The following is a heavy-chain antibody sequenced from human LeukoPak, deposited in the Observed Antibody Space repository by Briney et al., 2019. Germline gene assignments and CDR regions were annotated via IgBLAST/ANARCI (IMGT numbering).Heavy chain of an antibody. D-gene: IGHD1-26*01. Sequence: GGSLRLSCAASGFTFSSYAMTWVRQAPGEGLQWVSGISGSGTSAYYADSVRGRFTISRDNSKNTLYLQMNSLRAEDTAVYYCAKESSGSQGFDYWGQGTLVTVSS. V-gene: IGHV3-23*01. CDR1: GFTFSSYA. CDR2: ISGSGTSA. CDR3: AKESSGSQGFDY. J-gene: IGHJ4*02.